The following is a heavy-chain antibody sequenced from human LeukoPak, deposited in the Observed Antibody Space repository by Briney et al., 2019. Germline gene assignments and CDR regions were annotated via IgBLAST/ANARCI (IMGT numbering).Heavy chain of an antibody. CDR3: ASSLVAGYYYYSYYYMDV. Sequence: SGGSLRLSCTASGFTFSDYNFNWVRQAPGKGLEWVSSISSSSSYIYYADSVKGRFTISRHNAKNSLYLQMNSLRAEDTAVYYCASSLVAGYYYYSYYYMDVWGKGTTVTVSS. D-gene: IGHD5-18*01. CDR2: ISSSSSYI. CDR1: GFTFSDYN. J-gene: IGHJ6*03. V-gene: IGHV3-21*01.